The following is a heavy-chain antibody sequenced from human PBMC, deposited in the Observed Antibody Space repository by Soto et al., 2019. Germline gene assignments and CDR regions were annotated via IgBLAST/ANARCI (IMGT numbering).Heavy chain of an antibody. CDR3: CAYYDILTGYSHFDY. CDR2: IYYSGST. V-gene: IGHV4-31*03. Sequence: QVQLQESGPGLVKPSQTLSLTCTVSGGSISSGGYYWSWIRQHPGQGLEWIGYIYYSGSTYYNPSLKSRVTISVDTSKNQFSLKLSSVTAADTAVYYCCAYYDILTGYSHFDYWGQGTLVTVSS. J-gene: IGHJ4*02. D-gene: IGHD3-9*01. CDR1: GGSISSGGYY.